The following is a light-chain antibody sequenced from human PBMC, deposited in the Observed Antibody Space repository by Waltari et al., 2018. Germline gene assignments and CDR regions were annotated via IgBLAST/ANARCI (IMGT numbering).Light chain of an antibody. CDR3: ATWDGRVNGVL. Sequence: QSVLTPTPSVSGTPGQRLTISCSGTNYNIGSLPVNWYQQVPGMSPKLLIYSNDQRPSGVPDRFSGSKSGTSASLAISGLQSEDEADYYCATWDGRVNGVLFGGGTKVTVL. CDR2: SND. J-gene: IGLJ2*01. CDR1: NYNIGSLP. V-gene: IGLV1-44*01.